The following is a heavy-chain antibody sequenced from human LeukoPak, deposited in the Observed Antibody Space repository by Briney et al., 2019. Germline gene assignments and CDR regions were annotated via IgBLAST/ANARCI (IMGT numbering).Heavy chain of an antibody. CDR2: ISAYNGNT. D-gene: IGHD6-13*01. Sequence: ASVKVSCKASGYTFTSYGISWVRQAPGQGLEWMGWISAYNGNTNYAQKLQGRVTMTTDTSTSTAYMELRSLGSDDTAVYYCARSSSSRYYYYYGMDVWGKGTTVTVSS. V-gene: IGHV1-18*04. J-gene: IGHJ6*04. CDR1: GYTFTSYG. CDR3: ARSSSSRYYYYYGMDV.